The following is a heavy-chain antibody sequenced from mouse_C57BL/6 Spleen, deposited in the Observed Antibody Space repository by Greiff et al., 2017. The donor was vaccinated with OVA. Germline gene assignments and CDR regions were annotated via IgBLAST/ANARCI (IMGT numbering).Heavy chain of an antibody. CDR2: INYDGSST. V-gene: IGHV5-16*01. Sequence: EVQLVESEGGLVQPGSSMKLSCTASGFTFSDYYMAWVRQVPEKGLEWVANINYDGSSTYYLDSLKSRFIISRDNAKNILYLQMSSLKSEDTATYYCAILYDGYYEGFAYWGQGTLVTVSA. D-gene: IGHD2-3*01. CDR1: GFTFSDYY. J-gene: IGHJ3*01. CDR3: AILYDGYYEGFAY.